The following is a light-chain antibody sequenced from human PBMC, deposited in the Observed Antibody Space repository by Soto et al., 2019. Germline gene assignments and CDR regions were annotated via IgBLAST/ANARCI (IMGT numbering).Light chain of an antibody. CDR3: QQAASFPIT. Sequence: EIQVTQSPSFLSASVGDRVTITCRASQGISSYLAWYQQKPGKAPKLLIYAASSLQSGVPSRFSGSGSGTDFTLTINGLQPEDFATYYCQQAASFPITFGQGTRLEIK. CDR2: AAS. CDR1: QGISSY. J-gene: IGKJ5*01. V-gene: IGKV1-9*01.